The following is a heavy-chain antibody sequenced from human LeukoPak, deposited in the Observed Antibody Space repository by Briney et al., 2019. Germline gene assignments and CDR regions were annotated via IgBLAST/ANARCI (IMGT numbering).Heavy chain of an antibody. V-gene: IGHV3-23*01. D-gene: IGHD2-8*02. CDR2: ISGSGAST. J-gene: IGHJ4*02. CDR1: GFTFSTNA. CDR3: AKGKSRLLVYYFDY. Sequence: GGSLRLSCLTSGFTFSTNAMSWVRQAPGKGLEWISGISGSGASTYYADSVTGRFTISRDNSRNTLYLQMNSLRAEDTAVYYCAKGKSRLLVYYFDYWGQGTLVTVSS.